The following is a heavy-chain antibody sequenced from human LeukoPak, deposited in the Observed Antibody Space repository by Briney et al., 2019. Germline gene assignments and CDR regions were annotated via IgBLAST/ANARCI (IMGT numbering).Heavy chain of an antibody. CDR1: GGTFSSYA. CDR2: IIPIFGTA. CDR3: ARELDRRGAFDI. J-gene: IGHJ3*02. V-gene: IGHV1-69*01. Sequence: SVKVSCKASGGTFSSYAISWVRQAPGQGLEWMGGIIPIFGTANYAQKFQGRVTITADESTSTASMELSSLRSEDTAVYYCARELDRRGAFDIWGQGTMVTVSS.